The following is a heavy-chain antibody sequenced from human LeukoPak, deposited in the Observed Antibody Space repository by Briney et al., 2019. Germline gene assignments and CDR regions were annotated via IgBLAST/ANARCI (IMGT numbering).Heavy chain of an antibody. CDR1: GVSISSSNSY. Sequence: PSQTLSLTCTVSGVSISSSNSYWAWIRQPPGKGLEWIGSIYYSGNTYYNASVKSRVTISIDSSKNQFSLMLSSVTAADTAVYYCARQTGSGLFTLPGGQGTLVTVSS. D-gene: IGHD3/OR15-3a*01. CDR2: IYYSGNT. J-gene: IGHJ4*02. V-gene: IGHV4-39*01. CDR3: ARQTGSGLFTLP.